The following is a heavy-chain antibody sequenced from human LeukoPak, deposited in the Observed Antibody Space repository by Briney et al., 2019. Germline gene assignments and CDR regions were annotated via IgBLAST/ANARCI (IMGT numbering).Heavy chain of an antibody. CDR3: ARGEHYDSSGPPGGGPFDP. D-gene: IGHD3-22*01. V-gene: IGHV1-69*05. CDR1: GGSFSSYA. Sequence: SVKVSCKASGGSFSSYAISWVRQAPGQGLEWMGGIIPIFGTANYAQKFQVRVTITTDESTSTAYMELSSLRSEDTAVYYCARGEHYDSSGPPGGGPFDPWGQGTLVTVSS. CDR2: IIPIFGTA. J-gene: IGHJ5*02.